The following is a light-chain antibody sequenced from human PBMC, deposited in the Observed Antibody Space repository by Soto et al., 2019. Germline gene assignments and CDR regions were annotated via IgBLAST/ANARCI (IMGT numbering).Light chain of an antibody. Sequence: EIVLTQSPATLSLSPGERATLSCRASQSVDRYLAWYQQKPGQAPRLLIYDTFNRATGIPARFSGGGSGTDFTLTLSSRGQEDFAVYNCQQCSSWPLLTFGGGTKVEIK. CDR1: QSVDRY. J-gene: IGKJ4*01. CDR3: QQCSSWPLLT. CDR2: DTF. V-gene: IGKV3-11*01.